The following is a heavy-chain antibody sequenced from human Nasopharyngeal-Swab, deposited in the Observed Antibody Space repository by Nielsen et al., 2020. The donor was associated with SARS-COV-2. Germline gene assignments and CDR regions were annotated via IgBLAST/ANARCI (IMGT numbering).Heavy chain of an antibody. J-gene: IGHJ6*02. V-gene: IGHV1-18*01. CDR3: ARDRTGVIISYYYYYGMDV. Sequence: ASVKVSCKASGYTFTSYGISRVRQAPGQGLEWMGWISAYNGNTNYAQKLQGRVTMTTDTSTSTAYMELRSLRSDDTAVYYCARDRTGVIISYYYYYGMDVWGQGTTVTVSS. CDR1: GYTFTSYG. D-gene: IGHD3-10*01. CDR2: ISAYNGNT.